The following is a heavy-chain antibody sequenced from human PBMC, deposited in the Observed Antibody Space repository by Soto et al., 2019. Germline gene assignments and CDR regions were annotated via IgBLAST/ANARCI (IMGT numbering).Heavy chain of an antibody. CDR2: ISTSGGYK. D-gene: IGHD1-1*01. CDR3: AGERSALPGERDDMDV. V-gene: IGHV3-21*02. Sequence: EVRLVESGGGLVKPGGSLRVSCAASGFNFNTYSMNWVRQAPGKGLEWVSFISTSGGYKYYADSVRGRFTISRDNAKKSVYLEMNSLTADDTAVYYCAGERSALPGERDDMDVWGQGTTVTVSS. CDR1: GFNFNTYS. J-gene: IGHJ6*02.